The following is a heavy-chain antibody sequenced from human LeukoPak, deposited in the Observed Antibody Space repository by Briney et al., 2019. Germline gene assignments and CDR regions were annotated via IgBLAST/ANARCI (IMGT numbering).Heavy chain of an antibody. CDR1: GFTFRSYW. D-gene: IGHD3-3*01. V-gene: IGHV3-23*01. J-gene: IGHJ4*02. CDR3: AKANVFGVLDYFDY. Sequence: GGSLRLSCAASGFTFRSYWMHWVRQAPGRGLEWVSTISGSGGSTHYADSVKGRFTVSRDNSKNTLSLQMYSLRAEDTAIYYCAKANVFGVLDYFDYWGQGTLVTVSS. CDR2: ISGSGGST.